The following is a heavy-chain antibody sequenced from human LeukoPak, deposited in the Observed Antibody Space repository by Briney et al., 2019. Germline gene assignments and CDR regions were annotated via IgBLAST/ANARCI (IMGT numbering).Heavy chain of an antibody. CDR3: ARGEGDFWSGPPAD. CDR1: GFTFSSYA. J-gene: IGHJ4*02. D-gene: IGHD3-3*01. V-gene: IGHV3-23*01. CDR2: ISGSGGST. Sequence: PGGSLRLSCAASGFTFSSYAMSWVRQAPGKGLEWVSAISGSGGSTYYADSVKGRFTISRDNAKNSLYLQMNSLRAEDTAVYYCARGEGDFWSGPPADWGQGTLVTVSS.